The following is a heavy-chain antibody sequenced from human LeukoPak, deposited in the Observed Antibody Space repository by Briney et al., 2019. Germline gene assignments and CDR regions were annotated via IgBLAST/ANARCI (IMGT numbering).Heavy chain of an antibody. J-gene: IGHJ5*02. CDR2: INHSGST. CDR3: ARAEWFVAHHRRYRYNWFDP. CDR1: GGSFSGYY. D-gene: IGHD3-10*01. Sequence: SETLSLTCAVCGGSFSGYYWSWIRQPPGKGLKWIGEINHSGSTNYNPSLKSRVTISVDTSKNQFSLKLSSVTAADTAVYYCARAEWFVAHHRRYRYNWFDPWGQGTLVAVSS. V-gene: IGHV4-34*01.